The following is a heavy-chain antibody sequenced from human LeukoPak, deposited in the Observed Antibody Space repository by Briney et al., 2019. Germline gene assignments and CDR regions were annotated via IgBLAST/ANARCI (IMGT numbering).Heavy chain of an antibody. CDR2: IYFSGST. J-gene: IGHJ4*02. CDR3: ATGAGRTTVRVDY. D-gene: IGHD4-17*01. Sequence: SETLSLTCTVSGGSISSYYWGWIRQPPGKGLEWIGSIYFSGSTYYNPSLKSRVTISVDTSKNQFSLNLSSVTAADTAVYYCATGAGRTTVRVDYWGQGTLVTVSS. CDR1: GGSISSYY. V-gene: IGHV4-39*01.